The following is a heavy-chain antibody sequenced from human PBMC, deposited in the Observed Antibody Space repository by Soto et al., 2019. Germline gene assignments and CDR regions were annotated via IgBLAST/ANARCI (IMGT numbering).Heavy chain of an antibody. CDR3: ARLDKFLVNWCDP. CDR1: GGSISRGDYY. J-gene: IGHJ5*02. D-gene: IGHD3-3*01. V-gene: IGHV4-30-4*02. CDR2: ICCNESP. Sequence: PSETLSLTCTVSGGSISRGDYYWGCIRQPPGKGLVWIGCICCNESPYYNPSLRSRVTISVDTSNNQFFLKLSSVTAADPAVYYCARLDKFLVNWCDPWGPGTLVTVAS.